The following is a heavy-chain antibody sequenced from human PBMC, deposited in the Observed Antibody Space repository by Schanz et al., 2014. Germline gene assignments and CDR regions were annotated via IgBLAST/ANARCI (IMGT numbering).Heavy chain of an antibody. CDR2: ISYGTSYI. D-gene: IGHD5-18*01. CDR1: GFTFSSYS. Sequence: VQLVESGGGVVQPGRSLRLSCAASGFTFSSYSLNWVRQAPGKGLEWVSSISYGTSYIYYAESVKGRFTISRDNAKNSLYLQMYGLRAEDTAVYYCARVALPGYSSPRDAFDIWGQGTMVTVSS. V-gene: IGHV3-21*01. J-gene: IGHJ3*02. CDR3: ARVALPGYSSPRDAFDI.